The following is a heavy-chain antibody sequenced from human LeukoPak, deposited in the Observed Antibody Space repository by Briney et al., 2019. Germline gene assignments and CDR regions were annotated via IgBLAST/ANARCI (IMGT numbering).Heavy chain of an antibody. CDR1: GFTFSSYA. J-gene: IGHJ3*02. D-gene: IGHD6-13*01. V-gene: IGHV3-30*04. CDR3: ARVRIAAAGTLGAAFDI. CDR2: ISYDGSNK. Sequence: GGSLRLSCAASGFTFSSYAMHWVRQAPGKGLEWVAVISYDGSNKYYADSVKGRFTISRDNSKNTLYLQMNSLRAEDTAVYYCARVRIAAAGTLGAAFDIWGQGTMVTVSS.